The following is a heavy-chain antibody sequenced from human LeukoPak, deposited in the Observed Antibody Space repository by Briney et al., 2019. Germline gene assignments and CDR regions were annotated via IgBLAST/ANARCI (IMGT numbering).Heavy chain of an antibody. J-gene: IGHJ5*02. V-gene: IGHV4-4*07. CDR1: GGSISSYY. CDR2: IYTSGST. Sequence: PSETLSLTCTVSGGSISSYYWSWIRQPAGKGLEWIGRIYTSGSTNYNPSLKSRVTMSVDTSKNQFSLKLSSVTAADTAVYYCARAFVGCTNGVCPDLNWFDPWGQGTLVTVSS. CDR3: ARAFVGCTNGVCPDLNWFDP. D-gene: IGHD2-8*01.